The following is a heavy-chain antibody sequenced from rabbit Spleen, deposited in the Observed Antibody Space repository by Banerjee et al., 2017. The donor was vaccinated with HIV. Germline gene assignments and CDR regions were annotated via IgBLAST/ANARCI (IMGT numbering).Heavy chain of an antibody. J-gene: IGHJ4*01. V-gene: IGHV1S47*01. CDR1: GFDFSSYG. CDR2: IDPVFGIT. CDR3: ARTVGYPGIYYFNL. Sequence: QEQLVESGGGLVQPGGSLKLSCKASGFDFSSYGVSWVRQAPGKGLEWIGYIDPVFGITYYASWVNGRFTISSHNAQNTLYVQLNSLTAADTATYFCARTVGYPGIYYFNLWGQGTLVTVS. D-gene: IGHD7-1*01.